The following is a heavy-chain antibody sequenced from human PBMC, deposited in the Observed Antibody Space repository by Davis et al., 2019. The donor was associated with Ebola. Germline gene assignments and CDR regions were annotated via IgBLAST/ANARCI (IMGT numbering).Heavy chain of an antibody. CDR2: INHSGNT. CDR3: ARGRRAYYYYYGMDV. Sequence: MPSETLSLTCAVYGGSFTGYYWSWIRQPPGKGLEWIGEINHSGNTTYNPTLKSRVTISVDTSKNQSSLKLSSVTAAETAVYYCARGRRAYYYYYGMDVWGQGTTVTVSS. J-gene: IGHJ6*02. V-gene: IGHV4-34*01. CDR1: GGSFTGYY.